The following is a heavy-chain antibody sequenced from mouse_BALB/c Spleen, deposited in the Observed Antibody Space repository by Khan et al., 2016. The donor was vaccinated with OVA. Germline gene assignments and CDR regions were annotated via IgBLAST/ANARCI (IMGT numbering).Heavy chain of an antibody. CDR1: GYTFINYW. J-gene: IGHJ2*01. Sequence: QVQLQQSGAELAKPGASVKMSCKASGYTFINYWILWVKQRPGQGLEWIGYINPSTGYTEYNQSFKDKATLPADTSSSTAYMQLSSLTSEDSAVYYCARRGLRWDFDNWGQGTTLTVSS. CDR3: ARRGLRWDFDN. D-gene: IGHD1-1*01. CDR2: INPSTGYT. V-gene: IGHV1-7*01.